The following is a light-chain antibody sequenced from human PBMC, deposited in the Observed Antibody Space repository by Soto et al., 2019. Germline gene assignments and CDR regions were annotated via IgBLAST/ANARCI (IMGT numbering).Light chain of an antibody. CDR2: DAS. V-gene: IGKV3-11*01. Sequence: EIVLPQSPAPLSLSPGERATLSCRAGQSISDYLAWYQQRPGQAPRLLIFDASNRATGVPDRFSGGGSGTDFTLIISSLEPEDFAVYYCQQRVNWPPTFGGGTKVEI. CDR1: QSISDY. CDR3: QQRVNWPPT. J-gene: IGKJ4*01.